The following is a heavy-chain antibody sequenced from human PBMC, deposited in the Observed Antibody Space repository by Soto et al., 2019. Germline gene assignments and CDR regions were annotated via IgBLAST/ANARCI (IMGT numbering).Heavy chain of an antibody. CDR3: ARARDYYGSGSHNYYYYYGMDV. J-gene: IGHJ6*02. CDR1: GGTFSSYA. CDR2: TIPIFGTA. D-gene: IGHD3-10*01. Sequence: SVKVSCKASGGTFSSYAISWVRQAPGQGLEWMGGTIPIFGTANYAQKFQGRVTITADESTSTAYMELSSLRSEDTAVYYCARARDYYGSGSHNYYYYYGMDVWGQGTTVTVSS. V-gene: IGHV1-69*13.